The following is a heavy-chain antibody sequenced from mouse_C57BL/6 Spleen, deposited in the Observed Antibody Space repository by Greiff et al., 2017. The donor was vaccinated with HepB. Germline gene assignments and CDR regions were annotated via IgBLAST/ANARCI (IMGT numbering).Heavy chain of an antibody. CDR1: GISITTGNYR. V-gene: IGHV3-5*01. CDR3: ARVYYDYGDWYFDV. CDR2: IYYSGTI. J-gene: IGHJ1*03. Sequence: VQLPQSGPGLVKPSQTVFLTCTVTGISITTGNYRWSWIRQFPGNKLEWIGYIYYSGTITYNPSLTSRTTITRDTPKNQFFLEMNSLTAEATATYSCARVYYDYGDWYFDVWGTGTTVTVSS. D-gene: IGHD2-4*01.